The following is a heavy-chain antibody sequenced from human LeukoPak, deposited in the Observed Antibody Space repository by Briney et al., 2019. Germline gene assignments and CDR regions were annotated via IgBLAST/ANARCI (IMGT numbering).Heavy chain of an antibody. CDR2: IIPILGIA. Sequence: ASVKVSCKASGYTFSSYAISWVRQAPGQGLEWMGRIIPILGIANYAQKFQGRVTITADKSTSTAYMELSSLRSEDTAVYYCARDSGGIQLYDAFDIWGQGTMVTVSS. CDR1: GYTFSSYA. J-gene: IGHJ3*02. V-gene: IGHV1-69*04. CDR3: ARDSGGIQLYDAFDI. D-gene: IGHD5-18*01.